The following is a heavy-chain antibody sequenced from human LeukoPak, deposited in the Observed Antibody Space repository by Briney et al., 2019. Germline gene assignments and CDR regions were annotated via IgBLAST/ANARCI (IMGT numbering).Heavy chain of an antibody. Sequence: GGSLRLSCAASGFTFDDYTMHWVRQVPGKGLERVSGISWNSGSIGYADSVKGRFTISRDNAKNSLYLQMNSLRAADTALYYCAKDRRNDFDFWGQGTLVTVSS. CDR1: GFTFDDYT. D-gene: IGHD1-14*01. J-gene: IGHJ4*02. CDR2: ISWNSGSI. V-gene: IGHV3-9*01. CDR3: AKDRRNDFDF.